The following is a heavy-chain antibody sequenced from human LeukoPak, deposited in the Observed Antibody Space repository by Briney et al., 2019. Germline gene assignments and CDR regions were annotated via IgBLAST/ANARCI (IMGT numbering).Heavy chain of an antibody. Sequence: PGGSLRLSCAASGFTFSSYAMSWVRQAPGKGLEWVSAISGSCGSTYYADSVKGRFTISRDNSKNTLYLQINSLRAEDTAVYYCAKDRQTLRYFDWLLCDWGQGTLVTVSS. V-gene: IGHV3-23*01. CDR1: GFTFSSYA. CDR2: ISGSCGST. CDR3: AKDRQTLRYFDWLLCD. J-gene: IGHJ4*02. D-gene: IGHD3-9*01.